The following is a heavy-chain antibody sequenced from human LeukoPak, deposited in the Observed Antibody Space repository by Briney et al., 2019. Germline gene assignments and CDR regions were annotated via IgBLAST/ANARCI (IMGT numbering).Heavy chain of an antibody. CDR1: GYTFTGYY. CDR3: ARVAYYYDSSGLDV. V-gene: IGHV1-18*04. J-gene: IGHJ6*02. CDR2: ISAYNGNT. Sequence: ASVKVSCKASGYTFTGYYMHWVRQAPGQGLEWMGWISAYNGNTNYAQKLQGRVTMTTDTSTSTAYMELRSLRSDDTAVYYCARVAYYYDSSGLDVWGQGTTVTVSS. D-gene: IGHD3-22*01.